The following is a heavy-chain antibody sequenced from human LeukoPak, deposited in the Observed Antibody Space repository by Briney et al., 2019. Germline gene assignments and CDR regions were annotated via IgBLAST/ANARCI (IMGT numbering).Heavy chain of an antibody. CDR3: VPSGRDSYNLNYY. V-gene: IGHV3-64D*06. CDR2: ISSSGGST. Sequence: GGSLRLSCSVSGFTFGRYGMHWVRQAPGRGLEFVSAISSSGGSTYYADSVKGRFTISRDNSKNTLYLQMSNLRAEDTAVYYCVPSGRDSYNLNYYWGQGTLVTVSS. CDR1: GFTFGRYG. D-gene: IGHD5-24*01. J-gene: IGHJ4*02.